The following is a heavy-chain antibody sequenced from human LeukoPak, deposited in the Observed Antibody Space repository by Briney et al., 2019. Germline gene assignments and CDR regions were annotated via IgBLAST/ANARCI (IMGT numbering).Heavy chain of an antibody. D-gene: IGHD4-17*01. J-gene: IGHJ4*02. Sequence: GGSLRLSCAASGFTFSSYAMSWVRQAPGKGLEWVSFISGGGVSTYYADSVKGRFAISRDNSKNTLYLQMNSLRAEDTAVYYCAKDVYGDYGGLDYWGQGTLVTVSS. CDR3: AKDVYGDYGGLDY. V-gene: IGHV3-23*01. CDR1: GFTFSSYA. CDR2: ISGGGVST.